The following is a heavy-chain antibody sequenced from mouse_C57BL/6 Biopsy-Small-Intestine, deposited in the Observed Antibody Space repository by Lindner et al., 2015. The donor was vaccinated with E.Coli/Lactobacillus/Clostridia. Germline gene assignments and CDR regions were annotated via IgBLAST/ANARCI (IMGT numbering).Heavy chain of an antibody. V-gene: IGHV1-42*01. Sequence: VQLQESGPELVKPGTSVKIPCKASGYSFTGYYMSWIRQGPEKTLEWIGEINPTTGGTTYNQKFKAKATLTVDTSSSTAYMQLKSLTSEDSAVYYCARSHAEGDYWGQGTALTVSS. J-gene: IGHJ2*01. CDR1: GYSFTGYY. CDR3: ARSHAEGDY. CDR2: INPTTGGT.